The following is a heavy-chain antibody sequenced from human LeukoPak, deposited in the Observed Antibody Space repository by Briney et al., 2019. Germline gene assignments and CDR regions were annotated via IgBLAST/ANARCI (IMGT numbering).Heavy chain of an antibody. J-gene: IGHJ4*02. Sequence: SETLSLTCTVSGGSISSYYWSWIRQPPGKGLEWIGYIYYSGGTNYNPSLKSRVTISVDTSKNQFSLKLSSVTAADTAVYYCARAHPATVVTFQFWGQGTLVTVSS. CDR1: GGSISSYY. CDR3: ARAHPATVVTFQF. D-gene: IGHD4-23*01. V-gene: IGHV4-59*01. CDR2: IYYSGGT.